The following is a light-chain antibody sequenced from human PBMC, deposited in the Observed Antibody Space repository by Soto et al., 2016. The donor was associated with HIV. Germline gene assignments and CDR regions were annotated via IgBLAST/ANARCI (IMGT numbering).Light chain of an antibody. Sequence: DIQMTQSPASLSASVGDRVAISCRASQGIANYVAWYQKKAGKSPKLLIYGASTLQPGVPSRFSGRGSGTDFTLTTSSLQPEDVATYYCQKYNSAPXTFGHGTKVEIK. CDR2: GAS. CDR3: QKYNSAPXT. V-gene: IGKV1-27*01. J-gene: IGKJ1*01. CDR1: QGIANY.